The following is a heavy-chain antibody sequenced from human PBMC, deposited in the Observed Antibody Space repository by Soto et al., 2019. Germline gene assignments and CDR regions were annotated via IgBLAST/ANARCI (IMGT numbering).Heavy chain of an antibody. Sequence: PGGSLILSCASSGFTFSSYAMSLVRQDPGKGLEWVSAISGSADNTFYADSVKGRFTISRDNSKNTLYLQMNSLRAEDTAVYYCAKGYYSGYDLAYFDYWGQGALVTVS. CDR2: ISGSADNT. V-gene: IGHV3-23*01. CDR1: GFTFSSYA. CDR3: AKGYYSGYDLAYFDY. D-gene: IGHD5-12*01. J-gene: IGHJ4*02.